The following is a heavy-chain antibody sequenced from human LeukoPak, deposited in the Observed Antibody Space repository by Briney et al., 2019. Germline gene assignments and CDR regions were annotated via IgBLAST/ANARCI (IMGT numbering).Heavy chain of an antibody. Sequence: SETLSLTCAVYGGSFSGYYWSWIRQPPGKGLEWIGEINHSGSTNYNPSLKSRVTISVDRSKNQFSLKLSSVTAADTAVYYCARYEGKRYSSGWCSRYYYYYYMDVWGKGTTVTVSS. CDR1: GGSFSGYY. J-gene: IGHJ6*03. D-gene: IGHD6-19*01. V-gene: IGHV4-34*01. CDR3: ARYEGKRYSSGWCSRYYYYYYMDV. CDR2: INHSGST.